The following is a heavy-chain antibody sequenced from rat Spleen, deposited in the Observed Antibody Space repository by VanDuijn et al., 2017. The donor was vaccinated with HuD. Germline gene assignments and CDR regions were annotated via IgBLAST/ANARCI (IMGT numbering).Heavy chain of an antibody. D-gene: IGHD5-1*01. CDR2: ISTSSGTI. J-gene: IGHJ3*01. Sequence: EVQLVESGGGLVQPGRSLKLSCVASGFTFSDYGMSWIRQAPGKGLEWVAYISTSSGTIYYADTVKGRFTISRDNAKNTLYLQLSSLRSEDTATYYCTSRWDGFAYWGQGTLVTVSS. CDR1: GFTFSDYG. V-gene: IGHV5-34*01. CDR3: TSRWDGFAY.